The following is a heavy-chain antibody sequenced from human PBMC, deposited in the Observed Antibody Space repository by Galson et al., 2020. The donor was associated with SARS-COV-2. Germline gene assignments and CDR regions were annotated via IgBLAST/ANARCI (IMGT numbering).Heavy chain of an antibody. Sequence: SETLSLTCTVSGVSVSSGSYDWNWLRPPAGEGLEWIGRIYTSGSTNYNPSLKSRVTISIDTSKNQFSLKLRSVTVADTAVYYCAREGSYYSGFDYWGQGTLVTVSS. D-gene: IGHD1-26*01. CDR3: AREGSYYSGFDY. J-gene: IGHJ4*02. CDR1: GVSVSSGSYD. CDR2: IYTSGST. V-gene: IGHV4-61*02.